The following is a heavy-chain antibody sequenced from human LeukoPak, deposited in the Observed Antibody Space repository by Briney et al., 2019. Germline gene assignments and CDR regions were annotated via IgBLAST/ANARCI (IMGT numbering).Heavy chain of an antibody. CDR1: GFTFSSYG. V-gene: IGHV3-23*01. J-gene: IGHJ4*02. CDR2: ISGSGGST. D-gene: IGHD5-24*01. CDR3: AKDGYKKFAGIVGY. Sequence: GGSLRLSCAASGFTFSSYGMSWVRQAPGKGLEWVSAISGSGGSTYYADSVKGRFTISRDNSKNTLYLQMGSLRAEDMAVYYCAKDGYKKFAGIVGYWGQGTLVTVSS.